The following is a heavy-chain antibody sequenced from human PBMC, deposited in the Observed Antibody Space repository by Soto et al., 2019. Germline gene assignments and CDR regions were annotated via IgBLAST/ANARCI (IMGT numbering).Heavy chain of an antibody. V-gene: IGHV3-73*01. CDR1: GFTFSGSA. J-gene: IGHJ2*01. CDR2: IRSKANSYAT. CDR3: TSKAWIHPSACFDL. D-gene: IGHD5-18*01. Sequence: GGSLRLSCAASGFTFSGSAMHWVRQASGKGLEWVGRIRSKANSYATAYAASVKGRFTISRDDSKNTAYLQMNSLKTEDTAVYCCTSKAWIHPSACFDLWGRGTRVTVSS.